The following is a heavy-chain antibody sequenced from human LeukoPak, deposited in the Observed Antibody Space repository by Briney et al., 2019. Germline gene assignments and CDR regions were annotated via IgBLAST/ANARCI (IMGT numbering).Heavy chain of an antibody. D-gene: IGHD3-10*01. Sequence: GGSLRLSCAASGFTFSSYSMNWVRQAPGKGLEWVSSISSSSSYIHYADSVKGRFTISRDNAKNSLYLQMNSLRAEDTAVYYCARENRITMVRGVIWGYFDYWGQGTLVTVSS. J-gene: IGHJ4*02. CDR2: ISSSSSYI. CDR1: GFTFSSYS. V-gene: IGHV3-21*01. CDR3: ARENRITMVRGVIWGYFDY.